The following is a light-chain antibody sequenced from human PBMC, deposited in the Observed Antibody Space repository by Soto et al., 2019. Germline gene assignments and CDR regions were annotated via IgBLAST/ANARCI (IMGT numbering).Light chain of an antibody. CDR3: QQYHNLPPLT. Sequence: DIQMTQSPSSLSASVGDRVTITCQASQDIGNYLNWYQQKPGRAPKLLINDASHLETGVPSRFSGSGSGTDFTFPISSLQPEDVAVYYCQQYHNLPPLTFGGGTKVELK. V-gene: IGKV1-33*01. CDR2: DAS. J-gene: IGKJ4*01. CDR1: QDIGNY.